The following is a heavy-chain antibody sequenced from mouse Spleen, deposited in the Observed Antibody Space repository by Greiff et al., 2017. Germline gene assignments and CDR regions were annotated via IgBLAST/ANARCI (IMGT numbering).Heavy chain of an antibody. CDR3: ARGSVTSCFGY. D-gene: IGHD2-13*01. CDR2: IYPGGGYT. CDR1: GYTFTNYW. Sequence: VQLQQSGAELVRPGTSVKMSCKASGYTFTNYWIGWAQQSPGHGLEWIGYIYPGGGYTYYNEKVKGQATLSADKSSSTAYLQFSSLTSEDSAIFFWARGSVTSCFGYWGQGTTSTGSS. V-gene: IGHV1-63*01. J-gene: IGHJ2*01.